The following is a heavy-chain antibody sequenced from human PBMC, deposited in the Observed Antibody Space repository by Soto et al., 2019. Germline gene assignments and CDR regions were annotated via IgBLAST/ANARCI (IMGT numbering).Heavy chain of an antibody. J-gene: IGHJ6*02. CDR3: VWFRVLDV. D-gene: IGHD2-21*01. V-gene: IGHV3-30*03. Sequence: PGVSMTLSISASVFPFSIYAVHWVRQAPGKGLEWVAVISYDGSNKYYAYSVKGRFTISRDNSKNTLYLQMNSLRAEDTAVYYCVWFRVLDVWGQGTKVTVSS. CDR1: VFPFSIYA. CDR2: ISYDGSNK.